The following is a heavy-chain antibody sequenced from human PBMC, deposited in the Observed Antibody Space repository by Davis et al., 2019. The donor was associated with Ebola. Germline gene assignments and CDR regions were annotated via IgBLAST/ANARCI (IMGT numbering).Heavy chain of an antibody. Sequence: AASVKVSCKASGYTFTDYYMHWVRQAPGQGLEWMGWINPNSGGTNYAQKFQGRVTMTRDTSISTVYMVLSRLRSDDTAVYYCARDSVPCSGGSCNGGFDPWGQGTLVTVSS. CDR1: GYTFTDYY. J-gene: IGHJ5*02. D-gene: IGHD2-15*01. CDR3: ARDSVPCSGGSCNGGFDP. CDR2: INPNSGGT. V-gene: IGHV1-2*02.